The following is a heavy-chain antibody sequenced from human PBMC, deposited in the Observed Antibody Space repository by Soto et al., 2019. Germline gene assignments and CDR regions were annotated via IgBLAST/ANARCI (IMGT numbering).Heavy chain of an antibody. CDR2: ISAYNGDT. CDR3: ARDHAGSGWFRFDY. CDR1: GYTFTRYS. J-gene: IGHJ4*02. D-gene: IGHD6-19*01. Sequence: QVQLVQSGAEVKKPGASVKVSCKASGYTFTRYSISWVRQAPGQGLEWMGWISAYNGDTNYAQKLQGRVTLTTGTSTSTAYMELRSLRSDDTAIYYCARDHAGSGWFRFDYWGQGTLVTVSS. V-gene: IGHV1-18*01.